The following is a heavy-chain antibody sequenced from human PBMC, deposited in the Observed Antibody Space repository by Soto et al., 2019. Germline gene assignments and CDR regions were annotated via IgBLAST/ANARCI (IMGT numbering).Heavy chain of an antibody. V-gene: IGHV3-53*01. CDR2: VCTGGAT. J-gene: IGHJ4*02. CDR3: AKGLAAMAVAGTGPFDF. Sequence: GGSLRLSCVGSGFDVTTNCMRWVRQAPGKGLECVSIVCTGGATHYADSVKGRFNSSRDNSKNTLYLQMTDLRTEDTGVYLCAKGLAAMAVAGTGPFDFWGQGNLVTVSS. CDR1: GFDVTTNC. D-gene: IGHD6-19*01.